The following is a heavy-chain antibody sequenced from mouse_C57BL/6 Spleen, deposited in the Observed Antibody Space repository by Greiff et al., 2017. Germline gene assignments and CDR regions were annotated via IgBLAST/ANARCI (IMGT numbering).Heavy chain of an antibody. V-gene: IGHV1-52*01. J-gene: IGHJ3*01. Sequence: VKLQESGAELVRPGSSVKLSCKASGYTFTSYWMHWVKQRPIQGLEWIGNIDPSDSETHYNQKFKDKATLTVDKSSSTAYMQLSSLTSEDSAVYYCARKDYYDYDEGFAYWGQGTLVTVSA. CDR2: IDPSDSET. CDR1: GYTFTSYW. D-gene: IGHD2-4*01. CDR3: ARKDYYDYDEGFAY.